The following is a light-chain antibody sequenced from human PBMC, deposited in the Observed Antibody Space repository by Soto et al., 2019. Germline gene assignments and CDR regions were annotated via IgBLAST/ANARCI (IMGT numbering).Light chain of an antibody. CDR2: GAS. V-gene: IGKV3-20*01. CDR1: QSVSSSY. CDR3: QKYGSSLTWT. Sequence: EIELTQSPGTLSLAPGERATLSCRASQSVSSSYLAWYQQKPGQAPRLLIYGASSRATGIPDRFSGSGSGTDFTLTISRLEPEDFAVYYCQKYGSSLTWTFGQGTKVDIK. J-gene: IGKJ1*01.